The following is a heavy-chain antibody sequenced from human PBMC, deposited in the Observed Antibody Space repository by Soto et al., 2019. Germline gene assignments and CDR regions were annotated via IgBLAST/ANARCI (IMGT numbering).Heavy chain of an antibody. Sequence: ESGGGVVQPGRSLRLSCAASGFTFSSYGMHWVRQAPGKGLEWVAVIWYDGSNKYYADSVKGRFTISRDNSKNTLYLQMNSLRAEDTAVYYCARGPQYYYGSGSYRSIDYWGQGTLVTVSS. CDR3: ARGPQYYYGSGSYRSIDY. V-gene: IGHV3-33*01. CDR2: IWYDGSNK. D-gene: IGHD3-10*01. CDR1: GFTFSSYG. J-gene: IGHJ4*02.